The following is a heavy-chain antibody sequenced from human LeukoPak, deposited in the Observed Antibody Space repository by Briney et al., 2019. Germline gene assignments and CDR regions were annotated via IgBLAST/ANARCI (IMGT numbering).Heavy chain of an antibody. J-gene: IGHJ4*02. CDR1: GYFFIDYF. Sequence: ASVKVSCKASGYFFIDYFMLWLRHAPAQELEWMVWINPASGGKNSAQTSQGRVTMTRDTSISTAYMERGRMRPDDTVVYYCARCSWENGCHWGQGSLVTVSS. V-gene: IGHV1-2*02. CDR2: INPASGGK. D-gene: IGHD1-26*01. CDR3: ARCSWENGCH.